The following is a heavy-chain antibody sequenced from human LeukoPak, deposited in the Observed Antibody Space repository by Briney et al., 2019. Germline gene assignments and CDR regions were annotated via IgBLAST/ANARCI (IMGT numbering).Heavy chain of an antibody. D-gene: IGHD5-12*01. CDR2: INPNSGDT. V-gene: IGHV1-2*06. CDR3: ARVDSGHDYGPS. Sequence: ASVKVSCEASGYTFTAYYMHWVRQVPGQGLEWMGQINPNSGDTDYAQKFQGRVIMTRDTSISTAYMEVSRLRSDDTAVYYCARVDSGHDYGPSWGQGTTVTVSS. J-gene: IGHJ3*01. CDR1: GYTFTAYY.